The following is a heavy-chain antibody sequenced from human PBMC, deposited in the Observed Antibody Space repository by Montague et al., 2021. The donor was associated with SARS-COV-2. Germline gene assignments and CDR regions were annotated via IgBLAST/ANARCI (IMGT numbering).Heavy chain of an antibody. CDR1: GFTFSSYG. J-gene: IGHJ4*02. CDR2: IWYDGSNK. V-gene: IGHV3-33*01. D-gene: IGHD1-14*01. CDR3: ARDREPEGIDY. Sequence: SLRLSCAASGFTFSSYGMHWVRRAPSKGLEWVAVIWYDGSNKYYADSVKGRFTISRDNSKNTLYLQMNSLRAEDTAVYYCARDREPEGIDYWGQGTLVTVSS.